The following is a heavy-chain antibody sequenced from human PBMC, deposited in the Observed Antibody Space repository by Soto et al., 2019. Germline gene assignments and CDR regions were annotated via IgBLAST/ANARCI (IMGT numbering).Heavy chain of an antibody. CDR2: FDPEDCET. V-gene: IGHV1-24*01. D-gene: IGHD6-6*01. CDR1: GYTXNELS. CDR3: ATGKSVVTSSGIAARPGAPDQSDAFDI. J-gene: IGHJ3*02. Sequence: SXKVSYKVAGYTXNELSMHFVRQAPGKSLEWIGGFDPEDCETVYAQKFQVIVTITEDKAPDTAYMEMRSLRSEATAVNYCATGKSVVTSSGIAARPGAPDQSDAFDIWGQGTMVTVSS.